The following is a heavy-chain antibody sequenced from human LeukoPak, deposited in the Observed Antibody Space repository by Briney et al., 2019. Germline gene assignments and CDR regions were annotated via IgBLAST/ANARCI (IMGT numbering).Heavy chain of an antibody. CDR3: ARYSGYDLAWFDP. CDR2: ISSSSSYI. D-gene: IGHD5-12*01. J-gene: IGHJ5*02. CDR1: GFTFSSYS. Sequence: GGSLRLSCAASGFTFSSYSMNWVRQAPGKGLEWVSSISSSSSYIYYADSVKGRFTISRDNAKNSLYLQMNSLRAEDTAVYYCARYSGYDLAWFDPWGQGTLVTVSS. V-gene: IGHV3-21*01.